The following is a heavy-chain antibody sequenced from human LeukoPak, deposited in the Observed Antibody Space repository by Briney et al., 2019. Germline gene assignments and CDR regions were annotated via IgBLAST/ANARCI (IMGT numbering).Heavy chain of an antibody. D-gene: IGHD6-13*01. CDR2: INPNSGGT. CDR1: GYTFTGYY. V-gene: IGHV1-2*02. CDR3: ARGPIAAAVSFDY. J-gene: IGHJ4*02. Sequence: GGSVKVSCKASGYTFTGYYMHWVRRAPGQGLEWMGWINPNSGGTNYAQKFQGRVTMTRDTSISTAYMELSRLRSDDTAVYYCARGPIAAAVSFDYWGQGTLVTVSS.